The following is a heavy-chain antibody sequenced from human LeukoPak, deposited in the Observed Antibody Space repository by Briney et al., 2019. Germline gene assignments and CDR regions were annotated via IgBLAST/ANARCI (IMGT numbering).Heavy chain of an antibody. V-gene: IGHV3-30-3*01. CDR2: ISYDGSNK. Sequence: SCKASGFTFSSYAMHWVRQAPGKGLEWVAVISYDGSNKYYADSVKGRFTISRDNSKNTLYLQMNSLRAEDTAVYYCARDESGIAARQTYYWGQGTLVTVSS. D-gene: IGHD6-6*01. CDR1: GFTFSSYA. CDR3: ARDESGIAARQTYY. J-gene: IGHJ4*02.